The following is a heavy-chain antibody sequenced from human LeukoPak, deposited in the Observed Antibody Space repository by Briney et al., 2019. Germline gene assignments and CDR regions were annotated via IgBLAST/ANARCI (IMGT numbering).Heavy chain of an antibody. D-gene: IGHD3-22*01. CDR2: IYHSGST. V-gene: IGHV4-38-2*02. CDR3: AKGADSSGYYYYLYYFDY. CDR1: GYSISSGYY. J-gene: IGHJ4*02. Sequence: SETLSLTCTVSGYSISSGYYWGWIRQPPGKGLEWIGSIYHSGSTYYNPSLKSRVTISVDTSKNQFSLKLSSVTAADTALYYCAKGADSSGYYYYLYYFDYWGQGTLVTVSS.